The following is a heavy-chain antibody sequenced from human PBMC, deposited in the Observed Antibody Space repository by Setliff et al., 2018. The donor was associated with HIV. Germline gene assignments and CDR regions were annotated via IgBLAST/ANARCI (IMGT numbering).Heavy chain of an antibody. CDR3: ARGSVRAAAVTGLDWFDF. CDR1: GYTFTGYY. CDR2: INPKTGDT. V-gene: IGHV1-2*06. D-gene: IGHD6-13*01. J-gene: IGHJ5*01. Sequence: ASVKVSCKASGYTFTGYYIHCLRQAPGQGLQWMGRINPKTGDTDYAQNFQGMVTLTTDTSINTAYMELHRLTSDDTAVYFCARGSVRAAAVTGLDWFDFWGQGSLVTVSS.